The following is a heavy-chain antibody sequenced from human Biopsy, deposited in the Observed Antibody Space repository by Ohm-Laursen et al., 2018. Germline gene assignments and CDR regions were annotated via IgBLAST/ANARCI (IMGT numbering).Heavy chain of an antibody. CDR2: MIPNSGKT. D-gene: IGHD6-6*01. J-gene: IGHJ5*02. V-gene: IGHV1-8*01. Sequence: SVKVSCNASGYSFTTYDVNWVRQARGQGLEWMGWMIPNSGKTGYAQRFQGRVTLTMNTSIGTAYMELSGLRSEDTAVYYCARGSPRRVSIFEASIYWFDTWGQGTLVTVSS. CDR1: GYSFTTYD. CDR3: ARGSPRRVSIFEASIYWFDT.